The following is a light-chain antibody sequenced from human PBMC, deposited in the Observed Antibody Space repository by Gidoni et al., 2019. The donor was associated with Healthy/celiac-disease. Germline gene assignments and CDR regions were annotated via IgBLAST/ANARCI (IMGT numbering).Light chain of an antibody. CDR1: QSVSSN. V-gene: IGKV3-15*01. Sequence: IVMTQSLAALSVSPGESATFSCRASQSVSSNLAWYQQNPGQAPRLLIYGASTRATGIPARFSGSGSGTEFTLTISSLQSEDFAVYYCQQYNNWPPFTFGPGTKVDIK. J-gene: IGKJ3*01. CDR2: GAS. CDR3: QQYNNWPPFT.